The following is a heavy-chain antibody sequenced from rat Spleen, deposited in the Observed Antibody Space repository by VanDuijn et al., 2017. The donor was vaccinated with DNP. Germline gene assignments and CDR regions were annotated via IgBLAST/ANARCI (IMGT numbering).Heavy chain of an antibody. J-gene: IGHJ2*01. D-gene: IGHD1-1*01. Sequence: QVQLKESGPGLVQPSQTLSLTCTVAGFSLISYNVHWVRQPPGKDLEWMGVIWNNGGTRYNSVLKSRLSISRDTSKSQVFLTMNSLQTDDTAAYYCAEETTGVYWGQGVMVTVSS. CDR1: GFSLISYN. CDR2: IWNNGGT. CDR3: AEETTGVY. V-gene: IGHV2-41*01.